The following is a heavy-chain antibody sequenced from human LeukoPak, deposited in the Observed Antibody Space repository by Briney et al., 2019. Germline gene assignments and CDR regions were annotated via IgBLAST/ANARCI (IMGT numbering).Heavy chain of an antibody. V-gene: IGHV3-33*08. CDR2: IWNDGSNK. CDR3: ARGPRIAVAHYGMDV. D-gene: IGHD6-19*01. Sequence: GGSLRLSCAASGFTFSSYAMSWVRQAPGKGLEWAALIWNDGSNKGYADSVKGRFSVSRDNSKSTVYLQMNSLRAEDTAVYYCARGPRIAVAHYGMDVWGQGTTVTVSS. J-gene: IGHJ6*02. CDR1: GFTFSSYA.